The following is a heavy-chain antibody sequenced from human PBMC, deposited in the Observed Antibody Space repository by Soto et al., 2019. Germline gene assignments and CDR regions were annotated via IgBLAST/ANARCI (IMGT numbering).Heavy chain of an antibody. V-gene: IGHV4-34*12. CDR2: LIHGGST. D-gene: IGHD3-16*01. CDR1: GASLGGFH. Sequence: SETLSLTCAIYGASLGGFHWTWLHQAPGKGLEWIGELIHGGSTNYNPSLKGRVSFSLDTSKNQFSLHLMSVTAADTAVYYCARSPLGYDYVRQTWREVGDSFDIWGRGTLVTVSS. J-gene: IGHJ3*02. CDR3: ARSPLGYDYVRQTWREVGDSFDI.